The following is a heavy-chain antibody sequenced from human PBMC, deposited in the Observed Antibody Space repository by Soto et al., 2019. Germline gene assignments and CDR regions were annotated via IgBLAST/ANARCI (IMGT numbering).Heavy chain of an antibody. V-gene: IGHV3-23*01. CDR2: ISGSGFKK. D-gene: IGHD1-26*01. Sequence: RGGFMRLSXAASGFIFENFGMSWVRQAPGKGLEWISSISGSGFKKYYADSVKGRFTISRDNSKSTVYLELNNLSAEDTAVYHCAKNQGVELVPLATVDWFDPWGQGSVVTVSS. CDR1: GFIFENFG. CDR3: AKNQGVELVPLATVDWFDP. J-gene: IGHJ5*02.